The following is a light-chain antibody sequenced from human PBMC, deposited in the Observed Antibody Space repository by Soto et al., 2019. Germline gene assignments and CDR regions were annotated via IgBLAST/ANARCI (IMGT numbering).Light chain of an antibody. V-gene: IGLV2-14*01. CDR1: SSDVGGCNY. CDR2: EVT. CDR3: NSRTTTTTPVI. Sequence: QSALTQPASVSGSPGQSITISCTGTSSDVGGCNYVSWYQQHPGKAPKLMIYEVTYRPSGVSNRFSGSKSGNTASLTISGLQAEDEADYYCNSRTTTTTPVIFGGGTQLTVL. J-gene: IGLJ2*01.